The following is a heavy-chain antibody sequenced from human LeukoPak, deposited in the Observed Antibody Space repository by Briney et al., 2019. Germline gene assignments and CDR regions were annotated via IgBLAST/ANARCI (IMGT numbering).Heavy chain of an antibody. J-gene: IGHJ5*02. CDR1: GFTLSKYW. V-gene: IGHV3-74*01. CDR3: ATAGGDGSRMGFDP. CDR2: ISADGSVT. Sequence: GGALRLSSADSGFTLSKYWMHWVRQTPGKGLVWVSCISADGSVTRYAHSVKGRFTISRDNTKSTLYLQMHSLRAEDTAVYYCATAGGDGSRMGFDPWGQGTLVTVSS. D-gene: IGHD2-15*01.